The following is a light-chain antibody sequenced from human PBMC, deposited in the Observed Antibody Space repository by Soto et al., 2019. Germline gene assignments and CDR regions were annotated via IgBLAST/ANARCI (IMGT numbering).Light chain of an antibody. V-gene: IGKV3-20*01. CDR3: QQYGSSPYT. CDR2: GVS. CDR1: QNFGNTF. Sequence: EIVLTQSPGNLSLSPGERATLSCRASQNFGNTFLAWYQQKPGQAPRLLIYGVSSRATGIPDRFSGSGSETDFTLTISRLEPEDFAVYYCQQYGSSPYTFGQGTKLEIK. J-gene: IGKJ2*01.